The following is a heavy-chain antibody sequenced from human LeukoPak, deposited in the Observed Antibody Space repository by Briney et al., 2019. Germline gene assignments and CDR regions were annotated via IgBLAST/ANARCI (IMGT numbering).Heavy chain of an antibody. CDR1: GYSFTAYY. J-gene: IGHJ6*03. CDR2: MNPKSPGT. Sequence: ASVKVSCKASGYSFTAYYIHWVRQAPGQGVEWMGWMNPKSPGTNYAQTFQGRVTMTRDTSISTAYMELSSLTSDDSAVYYCARDPAQSYYTDVWGIGTTVTVSS. V-gene: IGHV1-2*02. CDR3: ARDPAQSYYTDV.